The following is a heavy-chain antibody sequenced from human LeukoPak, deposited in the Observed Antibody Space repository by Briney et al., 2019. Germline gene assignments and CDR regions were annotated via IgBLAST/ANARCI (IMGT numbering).Heavy chain of an antibody. CDR3: AKDADISVELVVISSFDS. V-gene: IGHV3-23*01. J-gene: IGHJ4*02. CDR1: GFTFGDYS. CDR2: ISGSANRI. D-gene: IGHD3-22*01. Sequence: PGGSLRLSCTASGFTFGDYSMTWVRQTPGKGLEWVSAISGSANRIYHADSVKGRFTISRDNSKNMLYLQMNSLRADDTALYYCAKDADISVELVVISSFDSWGQGTLVTVSA.